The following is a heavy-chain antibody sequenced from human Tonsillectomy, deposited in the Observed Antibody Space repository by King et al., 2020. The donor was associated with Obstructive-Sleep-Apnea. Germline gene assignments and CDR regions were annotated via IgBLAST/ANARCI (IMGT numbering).Heavy chain of an antibody. D-gene: IGHD2-15*01. CDR1: DFIFPNYW. V-gene: IGHV3-7*01. CDR2: IKLDGSER. J-gene: IGHJ4*02. CDR3: ARGYCSGGSCFLPDY. Sequence: VQLVESGGGLVQPGGSLRLFCAAFDFIFPNYWMTWVRQAPGKGLEWVANIKLDGSERYYVDSVKGRFTISRDNAKNSLYLQMNGLRGEDTAVYYCARGYCSGGSCFLPDYWGQGTLVTVSS.